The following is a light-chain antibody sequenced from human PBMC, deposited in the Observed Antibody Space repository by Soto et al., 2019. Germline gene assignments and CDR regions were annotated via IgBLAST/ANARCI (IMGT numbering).Light chain of an antibody. Sequence: QSVLTQPPSASGSPGQSVTISCTGTSSDIGAYDYVSWYQQHPGKAPKLIIYEVTKRPSGVPDRFSASTSGNTASLTVSGLQSEDEADYYCSSYAGSGILYVFGAGTKVTVL. CDR3: SSYAGSGILYV. V-gene: IGLV2-8*01. CDR1: SSDIGAYDY. CDR2: EVT. J-gene: IGLJ1*01.